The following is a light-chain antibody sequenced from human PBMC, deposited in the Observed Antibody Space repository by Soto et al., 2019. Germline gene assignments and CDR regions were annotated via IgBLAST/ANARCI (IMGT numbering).Light chain of an antibody. CDR2: DVS. Sequence: QSALTQPRSVSGSPGQSVTISCTGTSSDVGGYNYVSWYQQHPGKAPKLMIYDVSKRPSGVPDRFSGSKSGNTASLTISGLQAEDEADYYCCAHRGRHSLHVLRSGTQVTDL. J-gene: IGLJ1*01. V-gene: IGLV2-11*01. CDR1: SSDVGGYNY. CDR3: CAHRGRHSLHV.